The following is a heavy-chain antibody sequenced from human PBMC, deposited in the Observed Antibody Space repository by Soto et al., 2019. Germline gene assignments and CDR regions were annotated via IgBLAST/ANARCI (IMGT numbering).Heavy chain of an antibody. Sequence: QVQLVESGGSVVQPGTSLRLSCAASGFTFSSYGIHWVRQAPGKGLEWVALIAHDGSRKEYAESQKGRFTISRDNSKNTVYLQMNSLRFEDTAVYFCAIGFSTGPSVLRGFYMWGQGTLVNLSS. J-gene: IGHJ3*02. CDR3: AIGFSTGPSVLRGFYM. CDR2: IAHDGSRK. CDR1: GFTFSSYG. D-gene: IGHD3-3*01. V-gene: IGHV3-30*03.